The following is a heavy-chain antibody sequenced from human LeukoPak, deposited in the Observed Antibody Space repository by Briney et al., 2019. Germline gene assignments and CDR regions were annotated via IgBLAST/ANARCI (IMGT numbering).Heavy chain of an antibody. Sequence: GGSLRLSCAASGFTFSSYSMNWVRQAPGKGLEWVSSISSSSSYIYYADSVKGRFTISRDNAKNSLYLQMNSLRAEGTAVYYCARAWEVRGVLAGYWGQGTLVTVSS. CDR2: ISSSSSYI. J-gene: IGHJ4*02. D-gene: IGHD3-10*01. CDR3: ARAWEVRGVLAGY. V-gene: IGHV3-21*01. CDR1: GFTFSSYS.